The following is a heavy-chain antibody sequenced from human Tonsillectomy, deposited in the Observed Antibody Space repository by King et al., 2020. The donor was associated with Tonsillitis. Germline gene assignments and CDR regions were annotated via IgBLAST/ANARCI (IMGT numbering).Heavy chain of an antibody. D-gene: IGHD2-2*01. Sequence: VQLQESGPGLVKPSDTLSLTCAVSGCSISSSNWWCWIRQPPGEGLEWMGCIYYSGGTYSNPSLKSRVPMSLDTSDNQFSLKLSTVTAVDTAVYYCARRSTSGDYDAFDIWGQGTMVTVSS. CDR1: GCSISSSNW. CDR2: IYYSGGT. CDR3: ARRSTSGDYDAFDI. V-gene: IGHV4-28*01. J-gene: IGHJ3*02.